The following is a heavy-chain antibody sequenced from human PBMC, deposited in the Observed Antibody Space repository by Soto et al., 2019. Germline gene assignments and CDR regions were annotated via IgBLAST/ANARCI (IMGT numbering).Heavy chain of an antibody. J-gene: IGHJ4*02. Sequence: TLSLTCAVSGGSISSGGYSWSWIRQPPGKGLEWLALIYWDDDKRYSPSLKSRLTITKDTSKNQVVLTMTNMDPVDTATYYCAHKGDGYRGFKYWGQGTLVTVSS. V-gene: IGHV2-5*08. CDR3: AHKGDGYRGFKY. D-gene: IGHD5-12*01. CDR2: IYWDDDK. CDR1: GGSISSGGYS.